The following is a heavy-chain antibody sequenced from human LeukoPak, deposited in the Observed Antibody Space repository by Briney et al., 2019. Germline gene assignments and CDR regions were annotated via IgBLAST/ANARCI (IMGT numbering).Heavy chain of an antibody. CDR2: IYYSGST. Sequence: SETLSLTCTVSGGSISSGGYYWSWIRQHPGKGLEWIGYIYYSGSTYYNPSLKSRVTISVDTSKNQFSLKLSSVTAADTAVYYCARGANSSPYNWFDPWGQGTLVTVSP. CDR3: ARGANSSPYNWFDP. J-gene: IGHJ5*02. V-gene: IGHV4-31*03. D-gene: IGHD6-13*01. CDR1: GGSISSGGYY.